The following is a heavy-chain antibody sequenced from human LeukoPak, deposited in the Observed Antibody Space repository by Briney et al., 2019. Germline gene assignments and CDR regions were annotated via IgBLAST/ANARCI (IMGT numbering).Heavy chain of an antibody. CDR3: AIAKKYGGARFDY. CDR2: IKQDGSEK. V-gene: IGHV3-7*01. Sequence: PGGSLRLSCAASGFTFSSYWMSWVRQAPGKGLEWVANIKQDGSEKYYVDSVKGRFTISRDNAKNSLYLQMNSLRAEDTAVYYRAIAKKYGGARFDYWGQGTLVTVSS. J-gene: IGHJ4*02. CDR1: GFTFSSYW. D-gene: IGHD2-21*01.